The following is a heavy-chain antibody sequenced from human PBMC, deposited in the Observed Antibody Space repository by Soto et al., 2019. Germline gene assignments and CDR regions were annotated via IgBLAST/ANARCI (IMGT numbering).Heavy chain of an antibody. V-gene: IGHV1-69*06. CDR2: IIPIFGTA. J-gene: IGHJ3*02. D-gene: IGHD3-22*01. CDR3: ASAYYYDSSGYYELDAFDI. CDR1: GGTFSSYA. Sequence: QVQLVQSGAEVKKPGSSVKVSCKASGGTFSSYAISWVRQAPGQGLEWMGGIIPIFGTANYAQKFQGRVTITADKSTSTAYMELSSLRSEDTAVYYCASAYYYDSSGYYELDAFDIWGQGTMVTVSS.